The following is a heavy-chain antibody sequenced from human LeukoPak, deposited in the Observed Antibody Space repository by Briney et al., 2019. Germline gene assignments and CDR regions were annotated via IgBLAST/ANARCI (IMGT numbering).Heavy chain of an antibody. V-gene: IGHV4-30-2*01. CDR1: GDSITSGGYS. D-gene: IGHD6-19*01. CDR3: AREATVAVAFDY. J-gene: IGHJ4*02. CDR2: IYHSGST. Sequence: SETLSLTCAVSGDSITSGGYSWGWIRQPPGKGLEWIGHIYHSGSTFYNSSLNSRVAISVDMSRNQFSLNLNSVTAADTAVYYCAREATVAVAFDYWGQGTLVTVSS.